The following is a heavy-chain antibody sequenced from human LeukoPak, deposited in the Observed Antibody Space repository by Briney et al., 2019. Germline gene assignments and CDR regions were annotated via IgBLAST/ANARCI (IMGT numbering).Heavy chain of an antibody. CDR2: IYSGGST. V-gene: IGHV3-66*01. J-gene: IGHJ6*02. CDR3: AREASTEIIGGMDV. CDR1: GFTVSSNY. D-gene: IGHD2-8*02. Sequence: GGSLRLSCAASGFTVSSNYMSWVRQAPGKGLEWVSVIYSGGSTYYADSVKGRFTISRDNSKKTCYLQMDSLRVEDTAVYYCAREASTEIIGGMDVRGQGTTVTVTS.